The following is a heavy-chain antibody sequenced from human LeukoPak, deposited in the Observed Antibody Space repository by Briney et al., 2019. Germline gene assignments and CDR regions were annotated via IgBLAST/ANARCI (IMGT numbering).Heavy chain of an antibody. J-gene: IGHJ4*02. CDR2: IYYSGST. V-gene: IGHV4-39*01. CDR3: VTQPRYGEQLVRDY. Sequence: SETLSLTCTVSGGSISSSSYYWGWIRQPPGKGLEWIGSIYYSGSTYYNPSLKSRVTISVGTSKNQFSLKLSSVTAADTAVYYCVTQPRYGEQLVRDYWGQGTLVTVSS. CDR1: GGSISSSSYY. D-gene: IGHD6-6*01.